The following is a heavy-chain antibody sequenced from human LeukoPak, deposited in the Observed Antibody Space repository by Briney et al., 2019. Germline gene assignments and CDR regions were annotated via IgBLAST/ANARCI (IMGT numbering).Heavy chain of an antibody. Sequence: PSETLSLTCTVSGGSISSSSYYWGWIRQPPGKGLEWIGSIYYSGSTYYNPSLKSRVTISVDTSKNQFSLKLSSVTAADTAVYYCAMGRIAAAGVDYWGQGTLVTVSS. CDR1: GGSISSSSYY. CDR2: IYYSGST. J-gene: IGHJ4*02. D-gene: IGHD6-13*01. V-gene: IGHV4-39*07. CDR3: AMGRIAAAGVDY.